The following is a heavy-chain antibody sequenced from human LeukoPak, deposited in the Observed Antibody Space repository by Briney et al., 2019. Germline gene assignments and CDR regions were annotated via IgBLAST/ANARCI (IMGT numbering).Heavy chain of an antibody. CDR3: ARLRGYTRSRAHDYYYYYYMDV. D-gene: IGHD6-13*01. CDR1: GGSISSTNYY. CDR2: IYYSGST. Sequence: SETLSLTCTVSGGSISSTNYYWGWIRQPPGKGLEWIASIYYSGSTYYNPSLKSRVTISVDTSKNQFSLKLSSVTAADTAVYYCARLRGYTRSRAHDYYYYYYMDVWGKGTTVTVSS. V-gene: IGHV4-39*01. J-gene: IGHJ6*03.